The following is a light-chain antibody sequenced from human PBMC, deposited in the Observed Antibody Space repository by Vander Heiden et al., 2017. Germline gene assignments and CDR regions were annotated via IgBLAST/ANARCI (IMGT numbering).Light chain of an antibody. J-gene: IGKJ4*01. CDR2: GAS. CDR3: QQYNSWPLT. Sequence: EILMTHSPATLSMSPGERATLSCRASHSVSSSLAWYQQKPGQAPRLLIYGASTRATGIPARFSGSGSGTEFTLTISSLQSEDFAVYYCQQYNSWPLTFGGGTKVEIK. V-gene: IGKV3-15*01. CDR1: HSVSSS.